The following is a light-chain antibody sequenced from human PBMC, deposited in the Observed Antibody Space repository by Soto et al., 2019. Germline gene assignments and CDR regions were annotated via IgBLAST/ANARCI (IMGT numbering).Light chain of an antibody. V-gene: IGLV1-44*01. CDR2: SNN. J-gene: IGLJ3*02. CDR3: AAWYASLNGLL. CDR1: STNIGGNY. Sequence: QSVLTQPPSASGTPGQRVTISCSGSSTNIGGNYVDWYQQLHGTTPKLLIYSNNQKPSWVPDRFSCSTSGTTASLAISGLQPEDEADDYCAAWYASLNGLLFGGGTKLTVL.